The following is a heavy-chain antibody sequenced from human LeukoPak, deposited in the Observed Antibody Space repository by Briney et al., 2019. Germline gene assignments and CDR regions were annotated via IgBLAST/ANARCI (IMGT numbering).Heavy chain of an antibody. CDR2: INPSGGST. V-gene: IGHV1-46*01. Sequence: ASVKVSCKASGYIFTSYHMHRVRQAPGQGLEWMGIINPSGGSTNYAQKFQGRVTMTRDTSTSTVHMELSSLRSEDTAVYYCARDSVVNYLDSSGHFYWWGQGTLVTASS. CDR3: ARDSVVNYLDSSGHFYW. CDR1: GYIFTSYH. J-gene: IGHJ4*02. D-gene: IGHD3-22*01.